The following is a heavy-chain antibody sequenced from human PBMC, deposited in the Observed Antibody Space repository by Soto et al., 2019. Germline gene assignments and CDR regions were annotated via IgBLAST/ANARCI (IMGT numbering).Heavy chain of an antibody. J-gene: IGHJ4*02. CDR3: ARVAGYSDPCRY. D-gene: IGHD3-9*01. V-gene: IGHV1-18*01. CDR1: GGTFSSYV. Sequence: ASVKVSCKASGGTFSSYVISWVRQAPGQGLEWMGWISAYNGNTNYAQKLQGRVTMTTDTSTSTAFMELRSLRSDDTAVYYCARVAGYSDPCRYWGQGTLVTVSS. CDR2: ISAYNGNT.